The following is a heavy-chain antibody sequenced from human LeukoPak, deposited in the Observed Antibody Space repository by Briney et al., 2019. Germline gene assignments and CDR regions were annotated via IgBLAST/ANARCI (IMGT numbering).Heavy chain of an antibody. Sequence: ASVKVSCKASGFTFTDHYMHWVRQAPGQGLEWMGWINGKRGDTNYAQNFQDRVTMTRDTSTSTVYMELSRLIVDDTAVYYCARDHDWGVDYWGQGTLVTVSS. J-gene: IGHJ4*02. V-gene: IGHV1-2*02. CDR2: INGKRGDT. CDR1: GFTFTDHY. D-gene: IGHD7-27*01. CDR3: ARDHDWGVDY.